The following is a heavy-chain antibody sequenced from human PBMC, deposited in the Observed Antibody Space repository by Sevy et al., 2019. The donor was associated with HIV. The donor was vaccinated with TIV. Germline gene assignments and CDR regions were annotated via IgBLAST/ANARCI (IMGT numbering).Heavy chain of an antibody. V-gene: IGHV3-21*01. CDR1: GFTFSSYS. J-gene: IGHJ3*02. D-gene: IGHD4-17*01. CDR2: ISSSSSYI. Sequence: GGSLRLSCAASGFTFSSYSMNWVRQAPGKGLEWVSSISSSSSYIYYADSVKGRFTISRYNAKNSLYLQMNSLRAEDTAVYYCARDYYGDYAGEDAFDIWGQGTMVTVSS. CDR3: ARDYYGDYAGEDAFDI.